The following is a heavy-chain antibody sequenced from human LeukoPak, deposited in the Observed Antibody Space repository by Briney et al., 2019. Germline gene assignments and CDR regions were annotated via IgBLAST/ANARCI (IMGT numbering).Heavy chain of an antibody. V-gene: IGHV3-48*04. CDR2: ISSSSNTI. J-gene: IGHJ4*02. CDR1: GFTFSSYS. CDR3: ARGSRLGIMLMFDS. Sequence: GGSLRLSCAASGFTFSSYSMNWVRQAPGKGLEWVSYISSSSNTIYYADSVKGRFTVSRDNAKNSLYLQMNSLRAEDTSVYYCARGSRLGIMLMFDSWGQGTLVTVSS. D-gene: IGHD3-9*01.